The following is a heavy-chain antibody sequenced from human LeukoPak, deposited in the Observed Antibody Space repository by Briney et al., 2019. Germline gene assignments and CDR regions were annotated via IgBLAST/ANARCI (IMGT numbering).Heavy chain of an antibody. J-gene: IGHJ4*02. CDR1: GGSISNGGYS. V-gene: IGHV4-30-2*01. Sequence: SETLSLTCAVSGGSISNGGYSWSWIRQPPGKGLEWIGYIYHSGSTYYNPSLKSRVTISVDRSKNQFSLKLSSVTAADTAVYYCARRDTAMGLFDYWGQGTLVTVSS. CDR2: IYHSGST. D-gene: IGHD5-18*01. CDR3: ARRDTAMGLFDY.